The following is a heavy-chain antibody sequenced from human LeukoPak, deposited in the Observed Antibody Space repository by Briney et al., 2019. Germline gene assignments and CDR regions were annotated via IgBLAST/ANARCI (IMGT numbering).Heavy chain of an antibody. CDR3: ARRLTQYDCFDP. V-gene: IGHV6-1*01. J-gene: IGHJ5*02. D-gene: IGHD2-2*01. Sequence: SQTLSLTCAISGDSFSSNSVTWNWIRQSPSRGLEWLGRTYYRSTWYNDYAVSVRGRITVNPDTSKNQFSLHLNSVTPEDTAVYYCARRLTQYDCFDPWGQGILATVSS. CDR1: GDSFSSNSVT. CDR2: TYYRSTWYN.